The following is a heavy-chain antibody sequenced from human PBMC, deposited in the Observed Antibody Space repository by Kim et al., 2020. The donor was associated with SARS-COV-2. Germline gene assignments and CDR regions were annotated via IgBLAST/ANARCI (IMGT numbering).Heavy chain of an antibody. CDR2: INPSGGST. CDR3: AREARDIAAAVVSKKQTSDAFDI. Sequence: ASVKVSCKASGYTFTSYYMHWVRQAPGQGLEWMGIINPSGGSTSYAQKFQGRVTMTRDTSTSTVYMELSSLRSEDTAVYYCAREARDIAAAVVSKKQTSDAFDIWGQGTMVTVSS. CDR1: GYTFTSYY. D-gene: IGHD6-13*01. J-gene: IGHJ3*02. V-gene: IGHV1-46*01.